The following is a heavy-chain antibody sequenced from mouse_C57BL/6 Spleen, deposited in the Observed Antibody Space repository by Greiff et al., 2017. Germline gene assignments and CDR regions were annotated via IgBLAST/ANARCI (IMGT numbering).Heavy chain of an antibody. CDR1: GYAFTNYL. V-gene: IGHV1-54*01. CDR3: ARSPDGSPFAY. J-gene: IGHJ3*01. D-gene: IGHD1-1*01. CDR2: INPGSGGT. Sequence: QVQLQQSGAELVRPGTSVKVSCKASGYAFTNYLIEWVKQRPGQGLEWIGVINPGSGGTNYNEKFKGKATLTADKSSRTAYMQLSSLTSEDSAVYFCARSPDGSPFAYWGQGTLVTVSA.